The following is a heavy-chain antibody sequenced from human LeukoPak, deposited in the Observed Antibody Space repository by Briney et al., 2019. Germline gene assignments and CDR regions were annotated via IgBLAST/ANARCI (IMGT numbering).Heavy chain of an antibody. J-gene: IGHJ4*02. CDR2: ISRGSDHI. CDR1: GFTFSSYW. D-gene: IGHD3-22*01. V-gene: IGHV3-21*01. CDR3: ARPYDTRGYFPDY. Sequence: GGSLRLSCAASGFTFSSYWMHWVRQAPGKRLEWVSSISRGSDHIFYADSMKGRFTISRDNAKNSLYLQMNSLGAEDTAVYYCARPYDTRGYFPDYWGQGTLVTVSS.